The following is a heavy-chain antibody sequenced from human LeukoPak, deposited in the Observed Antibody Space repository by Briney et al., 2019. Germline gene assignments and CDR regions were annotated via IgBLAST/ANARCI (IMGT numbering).Heavy chain of an antibody. Sequence: SETLSLTCAVYGGSFSGYYWSWIRQPPGKGLEWIEEINHSGSTNYNPSLKSRVTISVDTSKNQFSLKLSSVTAADTAVYYCARERYSSSWYDYWGQGTLVTVSS. V-gene: IGHV4-34*01. CDR2: INHSGST. CDR1: GGSFSGYY. CDR3: ARERYSSSWYDY. D-gene: IGHD6-13*01. J-gene: IGHJ4*02.